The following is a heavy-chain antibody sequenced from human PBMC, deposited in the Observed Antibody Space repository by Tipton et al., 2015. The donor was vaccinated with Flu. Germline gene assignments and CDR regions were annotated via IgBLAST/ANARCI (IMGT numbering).Heavy chain of an antibody. D-gene: IGHD2-15*01. Sequence: TLSLTCTVSGYSISSGYYWGWIRQPPGKGLEWIGSIYHSGSTYYNPSLKSRVTISVDTSKNQFSLKLSSVTAADTAVYYCAREVVAARRSGMDVWGQGTTVTVSS. CDR2: IYHSGST. V-gene: IGHV4-38-2*02. CDR1: GYSISSGYY. J-gene: IGHJ6*02. CDR3: AREVVAARRSGMDV.